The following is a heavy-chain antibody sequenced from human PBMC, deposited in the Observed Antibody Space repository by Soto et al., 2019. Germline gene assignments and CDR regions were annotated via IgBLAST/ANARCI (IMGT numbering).Heavy chain of an antibody. CDR3: ARLGRGSFDP. CDR2: IIPMLGKP. V-gene: IGHV1-69*01. Sequence: QVQLVQSGAEVRKPGSSVKVSCQASGDTFGSDSINWVRQAPGQGLEWMGGIIPMLGKPNYAQTFQDRVTITADESANTAYMELRSLRSEDTAVYFCARLGRGSFDPWGQGTPVTVSS. J-gene: IGHJ5*02. CDR1: GDTFGSDS. D-gene: IGHD7-27*01.